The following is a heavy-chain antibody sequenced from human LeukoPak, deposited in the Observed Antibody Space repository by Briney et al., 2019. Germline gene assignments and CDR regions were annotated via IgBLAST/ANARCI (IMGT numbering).Heavy chain of an antibody. Sequence: GGSLRLSCAVSGFIVSSDYMSWVRQAPGKGLEWVSTIYSGGSTYYADSVKGRFTISRDNSKNTLYLQMNSLRAEDTAVYYCAKDRYDSSGDYFDYWGQGTLVTVPS. D-gene: IGHD3-22*01. J-gene: IGHJ4*02. CDR3: AKDRYDSSGDYFDY. CDR2: IYSGGST. CDR1: GFIVSSDY. V-gene: IGHV3-53*01.